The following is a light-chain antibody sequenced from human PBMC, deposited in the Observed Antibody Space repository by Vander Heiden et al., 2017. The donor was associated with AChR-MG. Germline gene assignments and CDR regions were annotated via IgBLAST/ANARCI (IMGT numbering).Light chain of an antibody. CDR2: WAS. CDR1: QSVLYSSNNKNY. Sequence: DIVMTQSPDSLAVSLGERATINCKSSQSVLYSSNNKNYLAWYQQKPGQAPKLLISWASTRESGVPDRFSGSGSGTDFTLTISSLQAEDVAVYYCQQYYNTPFTFGPGTKVDIK. CDR3: QQYYNTPFT. J-gene: IGKJ3*01. V-gene: IGKV4-1*01.